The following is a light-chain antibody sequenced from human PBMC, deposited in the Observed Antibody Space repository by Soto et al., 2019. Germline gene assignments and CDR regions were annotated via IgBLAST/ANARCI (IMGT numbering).Light chain of an antibody. CDR1: SSNIGSNP. Sequence: QSVLTQPPSASGTPGQRVTISCSGGSSNIGSNPVNWYQQFPGTAPKPLIYFNDPRPSGVSDRFSGSKSGTSASLAISGLQSEDEADYYCATWDDSLNGLVFGGGTKLTVL. J-gene: IGLJ2*01. CDR2: FND. CDR3: ATWDDSLNGLV. V-gene: IGLV1-44*01.